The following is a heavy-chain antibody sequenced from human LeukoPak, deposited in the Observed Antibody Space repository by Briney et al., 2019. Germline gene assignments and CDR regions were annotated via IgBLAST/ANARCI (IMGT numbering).Heavy chain of an antibody. Sequence: GGSLGLSCAASGFTFSSYWMSWVRQAPGKGLEWVANVKPDGSATFYVDSVKGRFTISKDNAKNSLYLHMNSLRVEDTAFYYCARDLAYSRLDYWGQGMLVTVSS. CDR2: VKPDGSAT. CDR1: GFTFSSYW. V-gene: IGHV3-7*01. D-gene: IGHD5-18*01. CDR3: ARDLAYSRLDY. J-gene: IGHJ4*02.